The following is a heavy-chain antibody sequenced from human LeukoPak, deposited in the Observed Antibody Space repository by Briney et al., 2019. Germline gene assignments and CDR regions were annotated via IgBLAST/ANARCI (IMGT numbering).Heavy chain of an antibody. CDR1: GFTFSSYW. CDR2: IDSDVIST. V-gene: IGHV3-74*01. D-gene: IGHD5-24*01. Sequence: GGSLRLSCAASGFTFSSYWMHWVRQAAGKGLVWVSRIDSDVISTSYADSVKGRFTISRDNEKNMLYLQMNSLRAEDTAVYYCVRVSKATTDYWGQGSLVTVSS. J-gene: IGHJ4*02. CDR3: VRVSKATTDY.